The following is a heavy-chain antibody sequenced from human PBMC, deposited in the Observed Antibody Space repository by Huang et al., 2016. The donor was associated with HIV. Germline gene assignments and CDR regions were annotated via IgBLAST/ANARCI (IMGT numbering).Heavy chain of an antibody. Sequence: QVQLVESGGGVVQPGRSLRLSCAASGFTFSGYDMQWVRQAPGKGLEWVAVISSDGHNNYYSDSVKGRFIISRDNSKDSLFLQMNSLRVEDTGLYFCARRFDYADHWGRGTLVTVSS. CDR1: GFTFSGYD. CDR3: ARRFDYADH. V-gene: IGHV3-30-3*01. CDR2: ISSDGHNN. J-gene: IGHJ4*02.